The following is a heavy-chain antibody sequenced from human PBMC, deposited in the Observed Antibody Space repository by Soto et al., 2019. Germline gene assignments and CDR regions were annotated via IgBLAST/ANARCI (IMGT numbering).Heavy chain of an antibody. Sequence: PWGSLRLSCASSGFPFTNYWMNWVRQTPGKELMWVSRISPDGSDVGYADSVEGRFTVSRDNAKNTLYLQMHSLRAEDTAMYYCACWGHIVPVAPSDFDRWGQGTLVTVSS. V-gene: IGHV3-74*01. CDR3: ACWGHIVPVAPSDFDR. CDR1: GFPFTNYW. J-gene: IGHJ4*02. D-gene: IGHD2-8*02. CDR2: ISPDGSDV.